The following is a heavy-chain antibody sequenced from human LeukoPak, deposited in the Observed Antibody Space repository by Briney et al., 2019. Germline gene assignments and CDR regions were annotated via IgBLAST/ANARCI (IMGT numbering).Heavy chain of an antibody. V-gene: IGHV3-23*01. CDR2: ISGSGGST. CDR3: AAQGLAFDY. D-gene: IGHD6-19*01. Sequence: GASLRLSCAAPGFTFSSYAMSWVRQAPGKGLEWVSAISGSGGSTYYADSVKGRFTISRDNSKNTLYLQMNSLRAEDTAVYYCAAQGLAFDYWGQGTLVTVSS. J-gene: IGHJ4*02. CDR1: GFTFSSYA.